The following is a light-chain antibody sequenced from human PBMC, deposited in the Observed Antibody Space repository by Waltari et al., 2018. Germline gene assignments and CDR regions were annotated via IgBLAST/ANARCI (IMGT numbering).Light chain of an antibody. J-gene: IGLJ3*02. CDR1: SSNIGAGFD. Sequence: QSVLTQPPSVSGAPGQRVTLSCTGSSSNIGAGFDVHWYQQLPGTAPKLLIYGKNNRPTGGPDRFSGSKYGTSASLAITGLQAEDEADYYCQSYDSSLSAWVFGGGTKLTVL. V-gene: IGLV1-40*01. CDR2: GKN. CDR3: QSYDSSLSAWV.